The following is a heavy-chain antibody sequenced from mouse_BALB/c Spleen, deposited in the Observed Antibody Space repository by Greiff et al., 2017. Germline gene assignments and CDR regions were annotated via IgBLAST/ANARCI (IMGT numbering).Heavy chain of an antibody. Sequence: QVQLKESGPGLVAPSQSLSITCTVSGFSLTGYGVNCVRQPPGKGLEWLGMIWGDGSTDYNSALKSRLSISKDNSKSQVFLKMNSLQTDDTARYYCARDYDYDPAWFAYWGQGTLVTVSA. J-gene: IGHJ3*01. V-gene: IGHV2-6-7*01. CDR2: IWGDGST. CDR3: ARDYDYDPAWFAY. CDR1: GFSLTGYG. D-gene: IGHD2-4*01.